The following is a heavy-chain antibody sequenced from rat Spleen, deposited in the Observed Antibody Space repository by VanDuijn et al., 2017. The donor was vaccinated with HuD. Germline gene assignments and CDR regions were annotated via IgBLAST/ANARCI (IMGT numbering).Heavy chain of an antibody. J-gene: IGHJ3*01. D-gene: IGHD1-11*01. CDR3: ARHGYGGYSGPFAY. Sequence: EVQLVESGGGLVQPGRSMKLSCAASGFTFTNYYMAWVRQAPTKGLEWVASINTGGGNTYYRDSVKGRFTISRDNAKNTLYLQMDSLRSEDTATYYCARHGYGGYSGPFAYWGQGTLVTVSS. CDR1: GFTFTNYY. V-gene: IGHV5-25*01. CDR2: INTGGGNT.